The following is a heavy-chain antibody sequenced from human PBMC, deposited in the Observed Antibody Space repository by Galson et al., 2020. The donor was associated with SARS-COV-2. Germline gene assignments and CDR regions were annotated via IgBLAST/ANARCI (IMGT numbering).Heavy chain of an antibody. CDR2: INHSGST. CDR1: GGSFSGYY. V-gene: IGHV4-34*01. J-gene: IGHJ4*02. Sequence: SETLSLTCAVYGGSFSGYYWSWIRQPPGKGLEWIGEINHSGSTNYNPSLKSRVTISVDTSKNQFSLKLSSVTAAATAVYYCARGPHSSSWYGVKYYFDYWGQGTLVTVSS. CDR3: ARGPHSSSWYGVKYYFDY. D-gene: IGHD6-13*01.